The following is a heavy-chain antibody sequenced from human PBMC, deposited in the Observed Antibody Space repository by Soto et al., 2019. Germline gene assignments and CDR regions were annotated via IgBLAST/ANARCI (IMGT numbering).Heavy chain of an antibody. CDR1: GGTFSSYA. D-gene: IGHD2-2*01. CDR3: ARDRNPGYCSSTSCEGGYGSFDY. Sequence: GASVKVSCKASGGTFSSYAISWVRQAPGQGLEWMGGIIPIFGTANYAQKFQGRVTITADESTSTAYMELSSLRSEDTAVYYCARDRNPGYCSSTSCEGGYGSFDYWGQGTLVTSPQ. CDR2: IIPIFGTA. J-gene: IGHJ4*02. V-gene: IGHV1-69*13.